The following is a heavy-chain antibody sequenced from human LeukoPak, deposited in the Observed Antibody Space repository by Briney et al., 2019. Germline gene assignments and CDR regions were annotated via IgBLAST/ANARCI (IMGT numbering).Heavy chain of an antibody. CDR2: IYYSGST. V-gene: IGHV4-59*01. CDR3: ARVIAAQTFYY. Sequence: SETLSLTCTVSGGSISSYYWSWIRQPPGKGLEWIGYIYYSGSTNYNPSLKSRVTISVDTSKNQFSLKLSSVTAAGTAVYYCARVIAAQTFYYWGQGTLVTVSS. D-gene: IGHD6-6*01. J-gene: IGHJ4*02. CDR1: GGSISSYY.